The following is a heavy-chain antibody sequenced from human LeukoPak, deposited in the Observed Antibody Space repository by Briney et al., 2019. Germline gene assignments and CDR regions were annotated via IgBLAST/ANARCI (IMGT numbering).Heavy chain of an antibody. CDR2: ISGSGGST. V-gene: IGHV3-23*01. Sequence: PGGSLRLSCAASGFTFSSYAMSWVRQAPGKGLEWVSAISGSGGSTYYADSVKGRFTISRDNSKNTLYLRMNSLRAEDTAVYYCAKGGSRFYYYYMDVWGKGTTVTVSS. CDR1: GFTFSSYA. J-gene: IGHJ6*03. D-gene: IGHD3-10*01. CDR3: AKGGSRFYYYYMDV.